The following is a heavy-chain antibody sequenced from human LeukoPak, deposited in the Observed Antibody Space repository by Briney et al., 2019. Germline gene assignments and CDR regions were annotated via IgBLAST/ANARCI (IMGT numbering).Heavy chain of an antibody. CDR1: GYTFTSYY. D-gene: IGHD3-22*01. V-gene: IGHV1-46*01. Sequence: ASVKVSCKASGYTFTSYYMHWVRQAPGQGLEWMGIINPSGGSTSYAQKFQGRVTMTRDMSTSTVYMELSSLRSEDTAVYYCARAAPEGNSSGYYYYMKYYFDYWGQGTLVTVSS. CDR2: INPSGGST. CDR3: ARAAPEGNSSGYYYYMKYYFDY. J-gene: IGHJ4*02.